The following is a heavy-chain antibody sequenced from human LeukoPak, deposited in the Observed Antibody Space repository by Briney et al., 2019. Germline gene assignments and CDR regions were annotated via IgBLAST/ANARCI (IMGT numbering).Heavy chain of an antibody. Sequence: GGSLRLSCAASGFTFSSYGIHWVRQAPGKGLEWVAFIRYDGSNKYYADSVKGRFTISRDNSKNTLYLQVNSLRAEDTAVYYCAKDRGYDFWSGPSDYWGQGTLVTVSS. V-gene: IGHV3-30*02. CDR2: IRYDGSNK. D-gene: IGHD3-3*01. CDR3: AKDRGYDFWSGPSDY. CDR1: GFTFSSYG. J-gene: IGHJ4*02.